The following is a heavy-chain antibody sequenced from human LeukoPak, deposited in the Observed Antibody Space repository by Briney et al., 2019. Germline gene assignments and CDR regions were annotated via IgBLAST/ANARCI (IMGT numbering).Heavy chain of an antibody. CDR2: MNPNSGNT. Sequence: ASVKVSCKAAGYTFTSYDINWVRQATGQGLEWMGGMNPNSGNTGYAQKFQGRVTLTRNTSISTAYMGLSSMRSEDTAVYYCARRSSWYAGYYGMDVWGQGTTVTVSS. V-gene: IGHV1-8*01. J-gene: IGHJ6*02. D-gene: IGHD6-13*01. CDR3: ARRSSWYAGYYGMDV. CDR1: GYTFTSYD.